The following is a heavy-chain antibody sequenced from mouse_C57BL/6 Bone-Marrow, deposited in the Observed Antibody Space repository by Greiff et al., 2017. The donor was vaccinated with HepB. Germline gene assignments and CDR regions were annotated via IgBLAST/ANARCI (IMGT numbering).Heavy chain of an antibody. V-gene: IGHV1-69*01. J-gene: IGHJ3*01. D-gene: IGHD2-3*01. CDR1: GYTLTSYW. CDR3: ARGWSAY. Sequence: QVQLQQPGAELVMPGASVKLSCKASGYTLTSYWMHWVKQRPGQGLEWIGEIDPSDSYTNYNQKFKGKSTLTVDKSSSTAYMQLSSLTSEDSAVYYCARGWSAYWGQGTLVTVSA. CDR2: IDPSDSYT.